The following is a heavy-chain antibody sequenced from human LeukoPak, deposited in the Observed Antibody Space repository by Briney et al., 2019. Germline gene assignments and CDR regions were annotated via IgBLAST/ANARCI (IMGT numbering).Heavy chain of an antibody. D-gene: IGHD5-18*01. CDR2: IYYSGST. CDR1: GGSISSGDYH. Sequence: AHTLSLTCTVSGGSISSGDYHWRWIRQPPGKGLEWIGYIYYSGSTSYNPSLKSRVTISVDTSKNQFSLKLSSVTAADTAIYYCARTDTAVVFLDYWGQGTLVTVS. CDR3: ARTDTAVVFLDY. V-gene: IGHV4-30-4*01. J-gene: IGHJ4*02.